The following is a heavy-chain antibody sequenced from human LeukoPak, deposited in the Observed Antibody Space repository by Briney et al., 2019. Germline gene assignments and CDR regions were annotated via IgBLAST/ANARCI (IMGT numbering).Heavy chain of an antibody. J-gene: IGHJ4*02. CDR2: IDPEDGEA. Sequence: GATVKISCKASGYIFTDYFIHWAQQAPGKGLKWMGHIDPEDGEAVYADKLQDRVTITADTSTDTVYMHLSSLRSDDTAVYFCAKVSSTLASAGPLAFDHWGQGTLITVSS. V-gene: IGHV1-69-2*01. CDR3: AKVSSTLASAGPLAFDH. D-gene: IGHD6-13*01. CDR1: GYIFTDYF.